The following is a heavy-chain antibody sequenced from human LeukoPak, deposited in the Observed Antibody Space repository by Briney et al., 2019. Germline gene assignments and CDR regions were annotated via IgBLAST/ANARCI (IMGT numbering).Heavy chain of an antibody. CDR3: AKHLGHGVTAADY. Sequence: GGSLRLSCAASGFTFSDYYMSWIRQAPGRGLEWVSYISSSGSTIYYADSVKARFTISRDNSQSTLYLQMNSLRAEDTAVYYCAKHLGHGVTAADYWGQGTLVTVSS. CDR2: ISSSGSTI. D-gene: IGHD2-21*02. CDR1: GFTFSDYY. V-gene: IGHV3-11*01. J-gene: IGHJ4*02.